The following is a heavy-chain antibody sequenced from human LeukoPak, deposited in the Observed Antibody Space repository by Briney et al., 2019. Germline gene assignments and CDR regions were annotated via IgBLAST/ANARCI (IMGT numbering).Heavy chain of an antibody. CDR2: IYSDGSRT. Sequence: PGGSLRLSCAASGFTLRSFWMHWVRQAPGKGLVWVARIYSDGSRTTYADPVKGRFTISGDNAKNTLYLQMNSLRAEDTAVYYCARVDTVMAYYDLWGQGTLVTVSS. V-gene: IGHV3-74*01. D-gene: IGHD5-18*01. CDR3: ARVDTVMAYYDL. CDR1: GFTLRSFW. J-gene: IGHJ4*02.